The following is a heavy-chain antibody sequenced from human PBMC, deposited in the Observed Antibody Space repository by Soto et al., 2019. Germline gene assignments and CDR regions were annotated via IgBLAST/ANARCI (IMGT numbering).Heavy chain of an antibody. V-gene: IGHV3-74*01. CDR3: ARRAPHSSAIDY. Sequence: GGSLRLSCAASGFTFSSYWMHWVRQAPGKGLVWVSRIDSDGSTTTYADSVKGRFTISRDNAKNALYLQMNGLRAEDTAVYYCARRAPHSSAIDYWGQGTLVTVSS. J-gene: IGHJ4*02. CDR2: IDSDGSTT. CDR1: GFTFSSYW. D-gene: IGHD6-19*01.